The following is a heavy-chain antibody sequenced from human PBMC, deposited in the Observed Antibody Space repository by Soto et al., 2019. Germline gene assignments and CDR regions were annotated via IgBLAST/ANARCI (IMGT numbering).Heavy chain of an antibody. CDR2: YSGGGGSS. CDR1: GFTFSTYA. V-gene: IGHV3-23*01. D-gene: IGHD2-2*01. CDR3: AKSPTVGQGRTSCFAY. Sequence: PGGSLRLSCAASGFTFSTYAMSWVRQAPGKGLEWVSSYSGGGGSSYYADSVKGRFTISRDNSKNTLSLQMNSLRAEDTAVYYCAKSPTVGQGRTSCFAYWGLGTLVTVS. J-gene: IGHJ4*02.